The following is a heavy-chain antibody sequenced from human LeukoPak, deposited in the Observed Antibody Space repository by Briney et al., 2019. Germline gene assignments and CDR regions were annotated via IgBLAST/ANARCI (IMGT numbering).Heavy chain of an antibody. CDR3: ARDNGSGSYIYYYYMDV. CDR1: GYTFTSYY. Sequence: ASVKVSCKASGYTFTSYYMHWVRQAPGQGLEWMGIINPSGGSTSYAQKFQGRVTMTRDTSTSTVYMELSSLRSEDTAVYYCARDNGSGSYIYYYYMDVWGKGTTVTISS. D-gene: IGHD3-10*01. J-gene: IGHJ6*03. CDR2: INPSGGST. V-gene: IGHV1-46*01.